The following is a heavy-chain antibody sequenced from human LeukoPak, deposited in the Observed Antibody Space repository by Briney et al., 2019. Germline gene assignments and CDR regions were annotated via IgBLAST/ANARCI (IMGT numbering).Heavy chain of an antibody. CDR3: ARDRAVKARIGGMDV. CDR2: IKQDGSEK. Sequence: GGSLRLSCAASGFTFSSYWMSWVRQAPGKGLEWVANIKQDGSEKYYVDSVKGRFTISRDNAKNSLYLQMNSLRVEDTGIYYCARDRAVKARIGGMDVWGQGTTVIVSS. J-gene: IGHJ6*02. D-gene: IGHD5-24*01. V-gene: IGHV3-7*01. CDR1: GFTFSSYW.